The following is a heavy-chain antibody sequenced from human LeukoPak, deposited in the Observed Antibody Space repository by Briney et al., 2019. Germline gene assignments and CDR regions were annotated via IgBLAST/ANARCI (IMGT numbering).Heavy chain of an antibody. CDR2: SRNKANSYTT. Sequence: GGSLRLSCAASGFTFSDHYIDWVRQAPGKGLEWVGRSRNKANSYTTQYAASVKGRFTVSRDDSKNSVFLQMNSLKTEDTAVYYCARLALRSRNGYTPFDYWGQGTLVTVSS. CDR3: ARLALRSRNGYTPFDY. J-gene: IGHJ4*02. V-gene: IGHV3-72*01. D-gene: IGHD5-24*01. CDR1: GFTFSDHY.